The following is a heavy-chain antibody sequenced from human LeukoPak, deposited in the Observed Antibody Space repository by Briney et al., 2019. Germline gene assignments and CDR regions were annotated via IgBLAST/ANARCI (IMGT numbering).Heavy chain of an antibody. CDR1: GGSISSSSYY. D-gene: IGHD3-22*01. CDR3: ARGDYYDISGYYLSSEFDY. J-gene: IGHJ4*02. V-gene: IGHV4-39*07. Sequence: SETLSLTCTVSGGSISSSSYYWGWIRQPPGKGLEWIGSIYYSGSTYYNPSLKSRVTISVDTSKNQFSLKLSSVTAADTAVYYCARGDYYDISGYYLSSEFDYWGQGTLVTVSS. CDR2: IYYSGST.